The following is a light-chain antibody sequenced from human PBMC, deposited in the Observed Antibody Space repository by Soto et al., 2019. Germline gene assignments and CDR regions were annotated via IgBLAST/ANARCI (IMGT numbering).Light chain of an antibody. V-gene: IGKV3-20*01. CDR1: QTFIRNY. CDR3: QQHGTSPIT. J-gene: IGKJ5*01. CDR2: GAS. Sequence: EIVLTQSPDTLSLSPGDRATLSCRASQTFIRNYLAWHHHKPGQTPRLLVYGASSSATGIPDRFSGSGSGTDFTITISRLEQEDFAVDYCQQHGTSPITFGQGTRVEIK.